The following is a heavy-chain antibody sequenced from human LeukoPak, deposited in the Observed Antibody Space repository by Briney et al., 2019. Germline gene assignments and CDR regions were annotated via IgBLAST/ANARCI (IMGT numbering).Heavy chain of an antibody. CDR3: ARPHMVRSLDY. D-gene: IGHD3-10*01. J-gene: IGHJ4*02. CDR1: GGSISSYY. V-gene: IGHV4-59*08. Sequence: PSETLSLTCTVSGGSISSYYWSWIRQPPGKGLEWIGYIYYSGSTNYNPSLKSRVTISVDTSKNQFSLKLSSVTAADTAVYYCARPHMVRSLDYWGQGTLVTVSS. CDR2: IYYSGST.